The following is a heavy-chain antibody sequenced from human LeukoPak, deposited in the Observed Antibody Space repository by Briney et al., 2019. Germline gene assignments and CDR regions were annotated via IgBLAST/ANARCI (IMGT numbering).Heavy chain of an antibody. CDR2: ISSSSSYI. D-gene: IGHD3-16*02. J-gene: IGHJ3*02. Sequence: SGGSLRLSCAASGFTFSSYSMNWVRQAPGKGLEWVSSISSSSSYIYYADSVKGRFTISRDNAKNSLYLQMNSLRAEDTAVYYCASEGLYYDYVWGSYRYTILGLFDIWGQGTMVTVSS. CDR3: ASEGLYYDYVWGSYRYTILGLFDI. V-gene: IGHV3-21*01. CDR1: GFTFSSYS.